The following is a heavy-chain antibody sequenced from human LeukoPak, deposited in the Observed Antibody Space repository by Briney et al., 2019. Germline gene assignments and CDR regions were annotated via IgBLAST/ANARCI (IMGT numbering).Heavy chain of an antibody. D-gene: IGHD6-19*01. Sequence: GASVKVSCKAPGYTFTGYYMHWVRQAPGQGLEWMGRVNPNSGGTNYAQKFQGRVTMTRDTSINTAYLELSRLRSDDTAVYYCARDPRIAVAGKYFDYWGQGTLVTASS. CDR3: ARDPRIAVAGKYFDY. CDR1: GYTFTGYY. V-gene: IGHV1-2*06. CDR2: VNPNSGGT. J-gene: IGHJ4*02.